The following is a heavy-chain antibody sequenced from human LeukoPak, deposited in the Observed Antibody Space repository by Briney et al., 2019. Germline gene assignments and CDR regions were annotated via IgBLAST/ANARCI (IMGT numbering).Heavy chain of an antibody. CDR2: INHSGGT. CDR1: GGSFSGYY. D-gene: IGHD3-22*01. J-gene: IGHJ4*02. V-gene: IGHV4-34*01. CDR3: ARDRYYYASSGYSQLFDY. Sequence: PSETLSLTCAVYGGSFSGYYWSWIRQPPGKGLEWIGEINHSGGTKYNPSLKSRVTMSVDTSKNQFSLKLSSVTAADTAVYYCARDRYYYASSGYSQLFDYWGQGTLVTVSS.